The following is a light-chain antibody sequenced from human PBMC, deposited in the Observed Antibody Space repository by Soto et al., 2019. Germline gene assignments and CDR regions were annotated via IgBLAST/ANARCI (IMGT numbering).Light chain of an antibody. CDR2: GAS. Sequence: EIVLTQSPGTLSLSPGERATLSCRASQSVSSSYLAWYQQKPGQAPRLLIFGASSMAAGIPDRFSGSGSGTDFTLTITRLEPEDLAVYYCQQYGSSPPTTFGQGTKVEIK. CDR1: QSVSSSY. J-gene: IGKJ1*01. V-gene: IGKV3-20*01. CDR3: QQYGSSPPTT.